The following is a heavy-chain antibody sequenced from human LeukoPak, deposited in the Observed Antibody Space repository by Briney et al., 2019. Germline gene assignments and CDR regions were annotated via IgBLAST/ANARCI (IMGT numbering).Heavy chain of an antibody. CDR1: GFTFSSYG. D-gene: IGHD6-19*01. CDR2: IWYDGSNK. V-gene: IGHV3-33*01. J-gene: IGHJ4*02. CDR3: TTDGGLSSGWYGRHTLNRFDY. Sequence: GGSLRLSCAASGFTFSSYGMHWVRQAPGKGLEWVAVIWYDGSNKYYADSVKGRFTISRDNSKNTLYLQMNSLKTEDTAVYYCTTDGGLSSGWYGRHTLNRFDYWGQGTLVTVSS.